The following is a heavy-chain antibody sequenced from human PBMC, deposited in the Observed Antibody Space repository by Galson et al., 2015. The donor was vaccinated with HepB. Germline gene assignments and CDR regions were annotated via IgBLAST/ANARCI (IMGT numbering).Heavy chain of an antibody. CDR2: IYNPGST. V-gene: IGHV4-31*03. CDR3: ARDRRLSSQPYNWFDP. Sequence: TLSLTCTVSGGSISNANYYWNWIRQRPGKGLEWIGYIYNPGSTYYNPSLKSRITISVDTSKNQFSLRLRSVTAADTAVYYCARDRRLSSQPYNWFDPWGQGTLVIVSS. J-gene: IGHJ5*02. CDR1: GGSISNANYY.